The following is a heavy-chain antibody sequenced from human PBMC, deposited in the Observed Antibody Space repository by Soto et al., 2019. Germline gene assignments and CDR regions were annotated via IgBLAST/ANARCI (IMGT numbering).Heavy chain of an antibody. D-gene: IGHD2-15*01. Sequence: QVQLVQSGSEVKKPGASVKLSCKTSGYTFTPIFLHWLRQAPGQRLEWMGWINPANGVTMYSQKFLGRVSNTRDTSATTAYMELTSLTSDDTAVYYCARGPSCVGFDFWGQGTLVTVSS. CDR2: INPANGVT. CDR3: ARGPSCVGFDF. CDR1: GYTFTPIF. J-gene: IGHJ4*02. V-gene: IGHV1-3*01.